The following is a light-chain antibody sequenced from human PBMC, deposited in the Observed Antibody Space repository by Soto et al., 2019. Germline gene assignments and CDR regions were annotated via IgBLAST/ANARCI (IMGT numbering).Light chain of an antibody. CDR3: AAWDDSLSGHVV. J-gene: IGLJ2*01. V-gene: IGLV1-47*01. Sequence: QSVLTQPTSASGTPVQRVTIACSGSSSNLGSNYVYWYQQLPGTAPKLLIYRNNHRPSGVHDRLSGSNSGTSTSLDISGLRSEAEADYYFAAWDDSLSGHVVFGGVTKLTVL. CDR2: RNN. CDR1: SSNLGSNY.